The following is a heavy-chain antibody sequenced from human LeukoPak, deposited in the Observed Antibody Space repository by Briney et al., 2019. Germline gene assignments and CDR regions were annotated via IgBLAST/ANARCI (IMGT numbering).Heavy chain of an antibody. Sequence: PGGSLRLSCAASGFTVSSNYMSWVRQAPGKGLEWVSVIYNGGSTYYADSVKGRFTISRDNSKNTLYPQMNSLRAEDTAVYYCARDRGGILTGYYPEYWGQGTLVTVSS. V-gene: IGHV3-53*01. D-gene: IGHD3-9*01. CDR1: GFTVSSNY. J-gene: IGHJ4*02. CDR2: IYNGGST. CDR3: ARDRGGILTGYYPEY.